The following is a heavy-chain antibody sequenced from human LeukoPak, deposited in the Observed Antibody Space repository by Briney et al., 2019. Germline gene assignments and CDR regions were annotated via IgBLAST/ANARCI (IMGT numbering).Heavy chain of an antibody. V-gene: IGHV3-7*01. CDR3: ARDGGLFDY. CDR2: IKQDGIET. D-gene: IGHD3/OR15-3a*01. CDR1: GFTFRNYW. J-gene: IGHJ4*02. Sequence: PGGSLRLSCAGSGFTFRNYWINWVRQAPGKELEWVANIKQDGIETNYVDSVKGRFSMSRDNAKNSAYLQMNSLRAEDTALYYCARDGGLFDYWGQXTLVTVSS.